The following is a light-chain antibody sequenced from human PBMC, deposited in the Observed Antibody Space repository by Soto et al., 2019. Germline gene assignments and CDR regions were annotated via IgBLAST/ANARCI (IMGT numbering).Light chain of an antibody. V-gene: IGLV2-14*03. J-gene: IGLJ2*01. CDR2: DVN. CDR1: SSDVGAYNY. CDR3: GSYTSSGSVV. Sequence: QSALTQAASVSGSPGQSIGISCIGTSSDVGAYNYVSWYQQHPGKAPKLVIYDVNNRPSGVSNRFSGSKSGNTASLTISGLQAEDEADYYCGSYTSSGSVVFGGGTKLTVL.